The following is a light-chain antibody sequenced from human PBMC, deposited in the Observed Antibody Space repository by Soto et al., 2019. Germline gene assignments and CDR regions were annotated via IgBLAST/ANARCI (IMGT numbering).Light chain of an antibody. CDR3: QQYNNWPLT. CDR2: CAS. CDR1: QSVSSSY. J-gene: IGKJ4*01. V-gene: IGKV3-15*01. Sequence: ESVLMQSPRTLPLSPGERATLSCRASQSVSSSYLAWDQQKPGQAPRLLLYCASTTATGIPARFSGSGSGTEFTLTISSLQSEDFAVYYCQQYNNWPLTFGGGTKVDI.